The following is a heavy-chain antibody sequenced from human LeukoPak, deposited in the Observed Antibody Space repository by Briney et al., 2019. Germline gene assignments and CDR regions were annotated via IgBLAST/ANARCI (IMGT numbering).Heavy chain of an antibody. CDR3: ARHEGSTGYYKY. CDR1: GGSISGSY. J-gene: IGHJ4*02. V-gene: IGHV4-59*08. Sequence: SETLSLTCTVSGGSISGSYWSWIRQPPGKGLEWIAYIYDGGSTNYNPSLKSRVTISVDTSRNHVTLTLSSVTAADTAMYYCARHEGSTGYYKYWGQGTLVTVSS. CDR2: IYDGGST. D-gene: IGHD1-26*01.